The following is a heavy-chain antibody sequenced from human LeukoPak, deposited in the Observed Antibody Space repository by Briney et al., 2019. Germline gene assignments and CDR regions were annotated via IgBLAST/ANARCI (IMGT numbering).Heavy chain of an antibody. CDR1: GGSISSYY. J-gene: IGHJ3*02. V-gene: IGHV4-59*01. Sequence: SETLSLTCTVSGGSISSYYWSWIRQPPGKGLEWIGYIYYSGSTNYNPSLKSRVTISVDTSKNQFSLKLSSVTAADTAEYYCARAVEGVVVVAADAFDIWGQGTVVTVSS. D-gene: IGHD2-15*01. CDR2: IYYSGST. CDR3: ARAVEGVVVVAADAFDI.